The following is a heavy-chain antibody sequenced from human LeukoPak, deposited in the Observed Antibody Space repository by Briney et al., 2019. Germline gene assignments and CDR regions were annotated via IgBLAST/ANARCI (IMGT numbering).Heavy chain of an antibody. CDR2: VKQDGSEK. CDR1: GFSFSNYW. Sequence: GGSLRLSCAGSGFSFSNYWMNWVRQAPRKGLEWVANVKQDGSEKYYVDSVEGRFTISRDNAKNSLYLQMNSLRAEDTAVYYCAGGRGWLIDCWGQGTLVTVSS. V-gene: IGHV3-7*01. D-gene: IGHD3-10*01. J-gene: IGHJ4*02. CDR3: AGGRGWLIDC.